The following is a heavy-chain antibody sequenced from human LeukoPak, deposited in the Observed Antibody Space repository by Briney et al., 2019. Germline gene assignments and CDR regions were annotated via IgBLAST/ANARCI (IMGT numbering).Heavy chain of an antibody. CDR3: ARDLPPTNNWFDP. V-gene: IGHV1-2*02. Sequence: GASVTVSCKASGYTFTGYYMHWVRQAPGQGLEWMGWINPNSGGTNYAQKFQGRVTMTRDTSISTAYMELSRLRSDDTAVYYCARDLPPTNNWFDPWGQGTLVTVSS. D-gene: IGHD1-14*01. J-gene: IGHJ5*02. CDR1: GYTFTGYY. CDR2: INPNSGGT.